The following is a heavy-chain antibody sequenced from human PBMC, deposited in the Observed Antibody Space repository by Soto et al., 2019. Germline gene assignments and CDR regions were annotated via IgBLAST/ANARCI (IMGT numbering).Heavy chain of an antibody. CDR1: GFTFSSYA. V-gene: IGHV3-64*01. CDR2: ISRNGGST. CDR3: AREGGSYYFDY. Sequence: EVPLVESGGGLVQPGGSLRLSCAASGFTFSSYALHWVRQAPGKGLEYVSTISRNGGSTYNANSVKGRFTISRDNSKNTLYLQMGSLRTEDMALYYCAREGGSYYFDYWGQGTLVTVSS. J-gene: IGHJ4*02. D-gene: IGHD1-26*01.